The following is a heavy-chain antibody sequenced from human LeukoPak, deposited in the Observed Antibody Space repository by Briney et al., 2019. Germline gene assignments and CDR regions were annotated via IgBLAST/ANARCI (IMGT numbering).Heavy chain of an antibody. J-gene: IGHJ5*02. CDR2: ISSRSFTI. D-gene: IGHD6-13*01. CDR3: VAEFAAAGTVRYNWFGP. V-gene: IGHV3-48*02. CDR1: GFTFSAYS. Sequence: GGSLRLSCAASGFTFSAYSVNWVRQAPGKGLDWVSYISSRSFTIYYADSVKGRFTISRDNAKNSLYLEMNSLRDEDTAVYYCVAEFAAAGTVRYNWFGPWGQGTLVTVSS.